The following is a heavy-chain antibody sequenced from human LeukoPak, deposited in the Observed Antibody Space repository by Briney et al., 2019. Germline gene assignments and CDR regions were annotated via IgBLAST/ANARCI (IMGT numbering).Heavy chain of an antibody. CDR1: GNYW. CDR3: VSFYETY. D-gene: IGHD2/OR15-2a*01. Sequence: GGSLRLSCAASGNYWMHWVRQVLGKGLVWVSHINSDGSWTSYADSVKGRFTISKDNAKNTVYLQMNSLRAEDTAVYYCVSFYETYWGRGTLVTVSS. CDR2: INSDGSWT. V-gene: IGHV3-74*01. J-gene: IGHJ4*02.